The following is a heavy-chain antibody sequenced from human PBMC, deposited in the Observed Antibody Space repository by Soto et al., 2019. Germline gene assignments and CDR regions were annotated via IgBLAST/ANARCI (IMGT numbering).Heavy chain of an antibody. D-gene: IGHD2-2*01. V-gene: IGHV3-74*01. Sequence: PGGSLRLSCAASGFTFGNYWMHWVRQAPGKGLEWVSRMNSDGSTTNYADSVKGRFTVSRDNARNTLHLQMNSLRAEDTALYYCAKSFTYCSSTSCYGAGQSAFDIWGQGTMVTVSS. CDR1: GFTFGNYW. J-gene: IGHJ3*02. CDR2: MNSDGSTT. CDR3: AKSFTYCSSTSCYGAGQSAFDI.